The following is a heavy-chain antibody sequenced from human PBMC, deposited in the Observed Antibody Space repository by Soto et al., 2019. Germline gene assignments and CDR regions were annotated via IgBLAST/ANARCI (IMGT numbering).Heavy chain of an antibody. CDR3: ARRATRVLWFGELLSDYGMDV. CDR1: GYSFTNYW. CDR2: IYPGDSDT. V-gene: IGHV5-51*01. D-gene: IGHD3-10*01. Sequence: PGESLKISCKGSGYSFTNYWIGWVRQMPGKGLEWMGIIYPGDSDTRYSPSFQGQVTISADKSISTAYLQWSSLKASDTAMYYCARRATRVLWFGELLSDYGMDVWGQGTTVTVSS. J-gene: IGHJ6*02.